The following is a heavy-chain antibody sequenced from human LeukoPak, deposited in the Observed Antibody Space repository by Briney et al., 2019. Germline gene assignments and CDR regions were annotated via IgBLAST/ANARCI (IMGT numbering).Heavy chain of an antibody. CDR3: AKARGLIGGAFDI. CDR1: GFIFDDYL. D-gene: IGHD3-22*01. J-gene: IGHJ3*02. Sequence: GVLRLSCAASGFIFDDYLIHWVRQRPGKGLEWVSLISWDGGVTYHADSVKGRFTISRDNSKNSLYLQMNSLRTEDTALYYCAKARGLIGGAFDIWGQGAMVTVSS. V-gene: IGHV3-43*01. CDR2: ISWDGGVT.